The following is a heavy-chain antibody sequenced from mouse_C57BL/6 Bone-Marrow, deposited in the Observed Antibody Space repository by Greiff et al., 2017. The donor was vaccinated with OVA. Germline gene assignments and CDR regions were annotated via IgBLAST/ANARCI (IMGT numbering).Heavy chain of an antibody. CDR1: GFSFTSYG. Sequence: VKVVESGPGLVQPSQCLSISCTASGFSFTSYGVHWVRQSPGQGLEWLGVIWSGGSSDYNAAFISRLSISKDNSKSQVFFKMDGLQADDTAIYYCAVGVAMDYWGQGTSVTVSS. CDR2: IWSGGSS. J-gene: IGHJ4*01. V-gene: IGHV2-2*01. CDR3: AVGVAMDY. D-gene: IGHD1-1*02.